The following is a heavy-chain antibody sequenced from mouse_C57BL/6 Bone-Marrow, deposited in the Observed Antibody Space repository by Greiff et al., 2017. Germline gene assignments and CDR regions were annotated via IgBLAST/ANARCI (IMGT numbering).Heavy chain of an antibody. Sequence: ESGPGMVKPSQSLSLTCTVTGYSITSGYDWHWIRHFPGNKLEWMGYISYSGSTNYNPSLKSRISITHDKSKNHFFLKLNSVTTEDTATDYCARDGGYHWYFDVWGTGTTVTVSS. CDR1: GYSITSGYD. CDR2: ISYSGST. CDR3: ARDGGYHWYFDV. D-gene: IGHD2-2*01. J-gene: IGHJ1*03. V-gene: IGHV3-1*01.